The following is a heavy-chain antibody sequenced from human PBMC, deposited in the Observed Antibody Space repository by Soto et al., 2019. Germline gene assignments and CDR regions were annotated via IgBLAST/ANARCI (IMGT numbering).Heavy chain of an antibody. J-gene: IGHJ3*02. CDR1: GFTFSSYD. Sequence: GGSLRLSCAASGFTFSSYDMHWVRQATGKGLEWVSAIGTAGDPYYPGSAKGRFTISRENAKNSLYLQMNSLRAGDTAVYYCARDNPHSGAFDIWGQGTMVTVSS. D-gene: IGHD6-25*01. V-gene: IGHV3-13*05. CDR3: ARDNPHSGAFDI. CDR2: IGTAGDP.